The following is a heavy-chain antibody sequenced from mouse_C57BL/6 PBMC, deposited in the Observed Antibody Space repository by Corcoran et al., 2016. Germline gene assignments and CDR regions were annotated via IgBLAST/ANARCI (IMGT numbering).Heavy chain of an antibody. CDR2: INPNNGGT. CDR1: GYTFTDYY. J-gene: IGHJ2*01. V-gene: IGHV1-26*01. Sequence: EAQLQQSGPERVKPGASVKISCKASGYTFTDYYMNWVKQSHGKSLEWIGDINPNNGGTSYNQKIKAKATLTVDKSSSTAYMELRSLTSEDSAVYYCARRGFITTVVLDYWGQGTTLTVSS. CDR3: ARRGFITTVVLDY. D-gene: IGHD1-1*01.